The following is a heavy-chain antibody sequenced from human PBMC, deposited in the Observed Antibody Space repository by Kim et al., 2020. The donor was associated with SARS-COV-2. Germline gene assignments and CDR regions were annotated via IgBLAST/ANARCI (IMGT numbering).Heavy chain of an antibody. CDR1: GGIFSNHA. D-gene: IGHD3-10*01. CDR3: AREGVTVDYYYYYMDV. J-gene: IGHJ6*03. Sequence: SVKVSCKASGGIFSNHAISWVRQAPRQGLEWMGRITPILGRANYAQRFQGRVTITADRFTNTAYMEMSGLRSEDTAVYYCAREGVTVDYYYYYMDVWG. CDR2: ITPILGRA. V-gene: IGHV1-69*04.